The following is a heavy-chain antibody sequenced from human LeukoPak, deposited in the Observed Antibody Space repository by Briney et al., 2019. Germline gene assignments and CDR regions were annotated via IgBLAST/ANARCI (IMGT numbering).Heavy chain of an antibody. V-gene: IGHV4-30-2*01. Sequence: SETLSLTCTVSGASISSGDYFWTWIRQPPGKGLEWIGYIFDSGRTDFNPSLKSRVTISVDRPKNQFSLRLSSVTAADTAVYYCANADRFCSGTCHVPDAFDFWGQGTMVTVSS. CDR2: IFDSGRT. J-gene: IGHJ3*01. CDR3: ANADRFCSGTCHVPDAFDF. D-gene: IGHD2-15*01. CDR1: GASISSGDYF.